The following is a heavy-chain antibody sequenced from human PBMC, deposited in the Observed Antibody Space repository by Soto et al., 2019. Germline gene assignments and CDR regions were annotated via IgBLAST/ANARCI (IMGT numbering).Heavy chain of an antibody. D-gene: IGHD1-7*01. CDR1: GYTFINYF. Sequence: QAQLLQSGAEVKKPGASVKVSCKASGYTFINYFIHWVRQAPGQRLEWIGIVDPSRGSADYAQKFQGRVTMTTDVSTRTVFMDLSRLRSEDTAVYYCARPLIGNTVDLWGQGTTVIVSS. CDR3: ARPLIGNTVDL. J-gene: IGHJ3*01. V-gene: IGHV1-46*01. CDR2: VDPSRGSA.